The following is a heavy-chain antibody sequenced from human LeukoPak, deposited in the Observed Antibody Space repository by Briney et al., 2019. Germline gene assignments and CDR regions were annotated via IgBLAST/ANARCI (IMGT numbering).Heavy chain of an antibody. CDR3: ERKGRQQLST. CDR1: GGSFSGYY. V-gene: IGHV4-34*01. J-gene: IGHJ5*02. D-gene: IGHD6-13*01. Sequence: PSETLSLTCAVYGGSFSGYYWSWIRQPPGKGLERIGEINHSGSTNYNPSLKSRVTISVDTSKNQFSLKLSSVTAADTAVYYCERKGRQQLSTWGQGTLVTVSS. CDR2: INHSGST.